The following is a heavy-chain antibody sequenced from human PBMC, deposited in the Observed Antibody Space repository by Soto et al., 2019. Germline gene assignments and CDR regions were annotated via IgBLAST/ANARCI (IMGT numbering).Heavy chain of an antibody. CDR1: CASISTYY. D-gene: IGHD3-10*01. J-gene: IGHJ6*02. Sequence: QMQLQESGPGVVKPSETLSLTCTVSCASISTYYWTWIRQAPGKGLEWIGYLYYSGNTNYNPSLKSRVTMSVDPSKNHFYLTLTSATAADTAVYFCARGGSEGGLDVWGQGTTVAVSS. V-gene: IGHV4-59*01. CDR2: LYYSGNT. CDR3: ARGGSEGGLDV.